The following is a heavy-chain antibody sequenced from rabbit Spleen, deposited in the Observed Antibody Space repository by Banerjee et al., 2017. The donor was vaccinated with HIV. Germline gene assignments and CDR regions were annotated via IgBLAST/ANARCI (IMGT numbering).Heavy chain of an antibody. CDR2: IDTGSSGFT. Sequence: QEQLVESGGGLVQPEGSLTLTCTASGFSFSASYYMCWVRQAPGKGLEWIACIDTGSSGFTYFASWAKGRFAISKTSSTTVTLQMTRLTAADTATYFCARDTSSSFSSYGMDLWGQGTLVTVS. V-gene: IGHV1S45*01. CDR1: GFSFSASYY. D-gene: IGHD1-1*01. J-gene: IGHJ6*01. CDR3: ARDTSSSFSSYGMDL.